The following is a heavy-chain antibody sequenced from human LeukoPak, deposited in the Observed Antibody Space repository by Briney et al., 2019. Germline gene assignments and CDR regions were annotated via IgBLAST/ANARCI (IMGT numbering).Heavy chain of an antibody. J-gene: IGHJ4*02. CDR1: GFTFSSYS. D-gene: IGHD5-18*01. CDR3: ARNRGMVTSEFDY. Sequence: GGSLRLSCAASGFTFSSYSMNWVRQAPGKGLEWVSYISSCSSSLYYADSVKGRFTISKDNAKKSLYLQMTSLRAEDTAVYYCARNRGMVTSEFDYWGQGTLVTVSS. V-gene: IGHV3-48*01. CDR2: ISSCSSSL.